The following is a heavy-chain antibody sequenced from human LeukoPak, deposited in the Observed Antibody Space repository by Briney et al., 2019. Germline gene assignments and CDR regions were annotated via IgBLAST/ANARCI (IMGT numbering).Heavy chain of an antibody. V-gene: IGHV3-11*04. CDR1: GFAVSNNY. J-gene: IGHJ6*02. D-gene: IGHD5-24*01. CDR3: ARSRRDNYYYYYGMDV. Sequence: KRGGSLRLSCAASGFAVSNNYMSWVRQAPGKGLEWVSNISSSDTTIHYADSVKGRFTISRDNARNSLYLQMNSLRAEDTAVYYCARSRRDNYYYYYGMDVWGQGTTVTVSS. CDR2: ISSSDTTI.